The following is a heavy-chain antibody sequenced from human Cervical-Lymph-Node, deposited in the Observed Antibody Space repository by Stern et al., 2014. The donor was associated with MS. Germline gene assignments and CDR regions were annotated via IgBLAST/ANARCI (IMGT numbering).Heavy chain of an antibody. J-gene: IGHJ6*02. CDR2: IYSGVVT. V-gene: IGHV3-66*01. Sequence: EVQLVQSGGNLVQPGGSRRLSCTVSGFTVTNNYMSWVRQAPGQGLEWVPVIYSGVVTFYAAPVKGRFTISRDKSKDTLYLQMNSLTEEDTAVYYCGRGTDMDVWGQGTTVTVSS. CDR1: GFTVTNNY. CDR3: GRGTDMDV.